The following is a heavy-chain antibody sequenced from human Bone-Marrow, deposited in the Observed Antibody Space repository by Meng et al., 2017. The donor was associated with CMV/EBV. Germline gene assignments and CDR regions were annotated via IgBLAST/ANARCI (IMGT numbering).Heavy chain of an antibody. CDR2: IIPILGIA. D-gene: IGHD3-3*01. CDR1: GGTFSSYT. Sequence: SVKVSCKASGGTFSSYTISWVRQAPGQGLEWMGRIIPILGIANYAQKFQGRVTITADKSTSTAYMELSSLRSEDTAVYYCASTVNYDSPGWGVWGQGNTVTVAS. J-gene: IGHJ6*02. V-gene: IGHV1-69*02. CDR3: ASTVNYDSPGWGV.